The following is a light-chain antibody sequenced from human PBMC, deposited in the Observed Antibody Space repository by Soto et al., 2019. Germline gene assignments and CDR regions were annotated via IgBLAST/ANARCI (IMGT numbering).Light chain of an antibody. V-gene: IGKV3D-11*02. Sequence: EIVITQSPATRSVSPGERVTLSCRARQSVGSNLAWYPQTPGQAPRPLIYDASHRATGIRALFLCSGAGPACTRTISSLEHEDFSVASCPQRSNWPVTFCQGTKVDIK. CDR2: DAS. CDR3: PQRSNWPVT. J-gene: IGKJ1*01. CDR1: QSVGSN.